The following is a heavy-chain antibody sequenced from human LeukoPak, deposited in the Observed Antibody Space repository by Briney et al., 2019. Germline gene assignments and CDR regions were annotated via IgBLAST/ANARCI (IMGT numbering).Heavy chain of an antibody. CDR1: GGSISSHY. CDR2: IYYSGSA. V-gene: IGHV4-59*11. Sequence: SETLSLTCTVSGGSISSHYWSWIRQPPGKGLEWIGYIYYSGSANYNPSLKGRVTISVDTSKNQFSLKLSSVTAADTAVYYCARDLWSDNWFDPWGQGTLVTVSS. CDR3: ARDLWSDNWFDP. D-gene: IGHD2-8*02. J-gene: IGHJ5*02.